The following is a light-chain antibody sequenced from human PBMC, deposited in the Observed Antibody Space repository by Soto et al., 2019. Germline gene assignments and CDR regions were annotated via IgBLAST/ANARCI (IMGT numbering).Light chain of an antibody. J-gene: IGLJ1*01. CDR2: EVN. V-gene: IGLV2-14*01. CDR3: SSYTTGSTYV. Sequence: QSVLTQPASVSGSPGQSITISCTGTSSDVGVYDFVSWYQQHPSKAPKYLIYEVNNRPSGVSNRFSGSKSGNTASLTISGLQAEDEADYYCSSYTTGSTYVFGTGTKVTVL. CDR1: SSDVGVYDF.